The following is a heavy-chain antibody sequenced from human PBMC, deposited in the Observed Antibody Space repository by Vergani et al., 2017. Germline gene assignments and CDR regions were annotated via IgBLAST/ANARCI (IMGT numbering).Heavy chain of an antibody. V-gene: IGHV3-33*01. CDR1: GFTFSSYG. J-gene: IGHJ4*02. CDR2: IWYDGSNK. Sequence: VQLLESGGGLVQPGGSLRLSCAASGFTFSSYGIHWVRQAPGKGLEWVAVIWYDGSNKFYADSVKGRFTISRDNSKNTLYLQMNSLRAEDTAVYYCATAQAGFGTLDYWGQGTLVTVSS. CDR3: ATAQAGFGTLDY. D-gene: IGHD3-10*01.